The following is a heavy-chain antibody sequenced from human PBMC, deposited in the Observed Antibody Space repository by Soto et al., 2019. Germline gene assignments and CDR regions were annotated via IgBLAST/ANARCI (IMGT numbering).Heavy chain of an antibody. V-gene: IGHV4-61*01. Sequence: QVQLQETGPGLVTPSETLSLTCNVSGGSVSSGSYYWRWIRQHTGKGLEWIGYIYYSGSTNYNPSLKSRVTISVDTSKYQFSLKLSSVTAADTAVDYVARGRREYYGSVSYYIYCYNGMAVWGQGTTVPVSS. J-gene: IGHJ6*02. CDR2: IYYSGST. CDR3: ARGRREYYGSVSYYIYCYNGMAV. CDR1: GGSVSSGSYY. D-gene: IGHD3-10*01.